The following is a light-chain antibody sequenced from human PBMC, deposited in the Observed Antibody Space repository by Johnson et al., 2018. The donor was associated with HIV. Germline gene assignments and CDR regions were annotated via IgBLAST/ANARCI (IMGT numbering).Light chain of an antibody. Sequence: QSVLTQPPSVSAAPGQRVTISCSGSTSNIANNYVSWYQHLPGTAPKLLIYDNTKRPSGIPARFSGSKSATSATLDITGLQTGDEADYYCGTWDSSLNSYVVGTGTKVNVL. V-gene: IGLV1-51*01. CDR1: TSNIANNY. CDR3: GTWDSSLNSYV. CDR2: DNT. J-gene: IGLJ1*01.